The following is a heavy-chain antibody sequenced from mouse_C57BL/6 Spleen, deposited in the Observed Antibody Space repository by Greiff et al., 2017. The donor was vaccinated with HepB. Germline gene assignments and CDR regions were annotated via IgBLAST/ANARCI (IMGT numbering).Heavy chain of an antibody. J-gene: IGHJ2*01. CDR2: IAPEDGET. CDR1: GFNIHAFY. Sequence: VHVQQSVAELVQPGASVPLSCTASGFNIHAFYMPWVMQWTEQGLEWIGRIAPEDGETNYAPNFQGKATITADTSSNTAYLQLSSLPSEDTAVYYCARSRGYGYDALGYWGEGTTLTVSS. CDR3: ARSRGYGYDALGY. D-gene: IGHD2-2*01. V-gene: IGHV14-2*01.